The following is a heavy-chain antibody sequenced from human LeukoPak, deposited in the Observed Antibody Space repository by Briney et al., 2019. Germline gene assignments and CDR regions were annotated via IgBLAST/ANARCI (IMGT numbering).Heavy chain of an antibody. D-gene: IGHD3-22*01. J-gene: IGHJ5*02. V-gene: IGHV4-59*08. CDR3: ARHQSYYGWFDH. Sequence: SETLSLTCTVSGDSISDYYWTWLRQPPGKGLEGVGCMYSNGKTVYSPSLNSRASISLDTSKNQFSLQLTSVTAAASAVYYCARHQSYYGWFDHWGQGTPVTVSS. CDR1: GDSISDYY. CDR2: MYSNGKT.